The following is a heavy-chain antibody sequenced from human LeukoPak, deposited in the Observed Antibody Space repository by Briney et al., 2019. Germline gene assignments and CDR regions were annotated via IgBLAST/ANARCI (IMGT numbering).Heavy chain of an antibody. Sequence: PGGSLRLSCAASGFTFSSYSMNGVRQAPGKGLEWVSSISSSSSYIYYADSVKGRFTISRDNAKNSLYLQMNSLRAEDTAVYYCARAALLWFGELSAWYFDYWGQGTLVTVSS. CDR3: ARAALLWFGELSAWYFDY. J-gene: IGHJ4*02. CDR1: GFTFSSYS. D-gene: IGHD3-10*01. CDR2: ISSSSSYI. V-gene: IGHV3-21*01.